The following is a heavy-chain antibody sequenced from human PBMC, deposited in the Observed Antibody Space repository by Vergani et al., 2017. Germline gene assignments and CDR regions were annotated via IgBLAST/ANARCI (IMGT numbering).Heavy chain of an antibody. Sequence: QVQLQESGPGLVKPSQTLSLTCTVSGGSFSTGYYWGWIRQPPGKGLEWIGSIYHSGSTYYNPSLKSRVTISVDTSKNQFSLKLSSVTAADTAVYYCARPERSSGWFDPWGQGTLVTVSS. CDR2: IYHSGST. V-gene: IGHV4-38-2*02. D-gene: IGHD6-19*01. J-gene: IGHJ5*02. CDR1: GGSFSTGYY. CDR3: ARPERSSGWFDP.